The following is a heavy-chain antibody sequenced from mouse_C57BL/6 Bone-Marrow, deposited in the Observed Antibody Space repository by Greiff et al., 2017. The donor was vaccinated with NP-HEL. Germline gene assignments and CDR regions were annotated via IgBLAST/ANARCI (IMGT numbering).Heavy chain of an antibody. V-gene: IGHV5-4*01. CDR1: GFTFSSYA. J-gene: IGHJ2*01. D-gene: IGHD2-5*01. CDR2: ISDGGSYT. Sequence: EVNVVESGGGLVKPGGSLKLSCAASGFTFSSYAMSWVRQTPEKRLEWVATISDGGSYTYYPDNVKGRFTISRDNAKNNLYMQMSHLKSEDTAMYYCARDYSKYYFDYWGQGTTLTVSS. CDR3: ARDYSKYYFDY.